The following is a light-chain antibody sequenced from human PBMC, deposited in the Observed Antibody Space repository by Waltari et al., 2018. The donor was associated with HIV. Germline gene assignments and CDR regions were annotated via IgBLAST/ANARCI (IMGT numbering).Light chain of an antibody. CDR2: EVS. Sequence: QSALTQPAPVSGSPGQSITIPCTATSSDVGGYNYVAWYQQHPGKAPKLMSYEVSNRPSGVSNRFSGSKSGNTASLTISGLQAEDEADYYCSSYTSSSTLVVFGGGTKLTVL. CDR1: SSDVGGYNY. V-gene: IGLV2-14*01. J-gene: IGLJ2*01. CDR3: SSYTSSSTLVV.